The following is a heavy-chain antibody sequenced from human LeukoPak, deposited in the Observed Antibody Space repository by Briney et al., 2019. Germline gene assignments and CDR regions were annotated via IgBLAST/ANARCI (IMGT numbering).Heavy chain of an antibody. D-gene: IGHD1-26*01. CDR1: GFTFSRYG. Sequence: PGGSLRLSCAASGFTFSRYGMHWVRQAPGKGLEWVTFIRYDGSDRYYADSVKGRFTISRDNSKNTLYLQMNSLRTEDTAVYYCAKDPLEAREQPTSYFDYWGQGTLVTVSS. J-gene: IGHJ4*02. CDR3: AKDPLEAREQPTSYFDY. V-gene: IGHV3-30*02. CDR2: IRYDGSDR.